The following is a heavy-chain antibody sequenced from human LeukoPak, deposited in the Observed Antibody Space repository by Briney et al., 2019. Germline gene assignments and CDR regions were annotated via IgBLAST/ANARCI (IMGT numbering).Heavy chain of an antibody. D-gene: IGHD3/OR15-3a*01. CDR3: TLYNF. J-gene: IGHJ4*02. CDR1: GYTLTNHE. V-gene: IGHV1-3*03. CDR2: IDGGNGDT. Sequence: ASVKVSCKASGYTLTNHEMHWVRQAPGQSLEWMGGIDGGNGDTKYSQEFQGRVTISRDTSANTAYMELSNLRSEDMGVYYCTLYNFWGQGTLVTVSS.